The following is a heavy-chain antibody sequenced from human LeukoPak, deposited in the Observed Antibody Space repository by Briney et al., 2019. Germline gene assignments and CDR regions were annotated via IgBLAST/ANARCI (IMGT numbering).Heavy chain of an antibody. CDR2: IYWNDDK. CDR1: GFSLTTSGVG. J-gene: IGHJ4*02. Sequence: ESGPTLVKPTQTLTLTCTFSGFSLTTSGVGVGWVRQPPGKALEWLALIYWNDDKRYSPSLKSRLTITKDTSKNQVLLTVTKMDPVDTATYYCASSPSSWPMDYWGQGTLVTVSS. V-gene: IGHV2-5*01. D-gene: IGHD6-13*01. CDR3: ASSPSSWPMDY.